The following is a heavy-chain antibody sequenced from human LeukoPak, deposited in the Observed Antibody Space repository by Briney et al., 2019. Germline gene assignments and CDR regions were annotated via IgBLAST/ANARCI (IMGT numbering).Heavy chain of an antibody. Sequence: SETLSLTCTVSGGSISSYYWSWIRQPAGKGLEWIGRIYTSGSTNYNPSLKSRVTMSVDTSKNQFSLKLSSVTAADTAVYYCARDSGERTYYDFWSGYYTEYWGQGTLVTVSS. CDR2: IYTSGST. J-gene: IGHJ4*02. CDR1: GGSISSYY. D-gene: IGHD3-3*01. V-gene: IGHV4-4*07. CDR3: ARDSGERTYYDFWSGYYTEY.